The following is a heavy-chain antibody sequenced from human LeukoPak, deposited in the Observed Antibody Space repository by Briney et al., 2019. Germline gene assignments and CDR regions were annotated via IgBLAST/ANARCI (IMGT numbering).Heavy chain of an antibody. CDR1: GFTFSNYA. V-gene: IGHV3-23*01. D-gene: IGHD6-19*01. CDR2: ITGSGISA. Sequence: PGGSLRLSCVASGFTFSNYAMNWVRQVPGKGLEWVSSITGSGISAYYADSVKGRFIISRDNSKNTLDLQMNSLRAEDTAVYYCARGASVVAGSDNAFDIWGQGTMVTVSS. J-gene: IGHJ3*02. CDR3: ARGASVVAGSDNAFDI.